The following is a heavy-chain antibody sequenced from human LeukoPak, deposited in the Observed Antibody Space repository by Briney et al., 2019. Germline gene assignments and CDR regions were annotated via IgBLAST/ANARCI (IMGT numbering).Heavy chain of an antibody. D-gene: IGHD2-8*01. Sequence: GGSLRLSCVASGLTFSSYSMNWVRQAPGKGLEWVSSISSTSYYIHDADSLKGRVTISRDNAKNSLYLQMNSLRAEDTAVYYCARGGLGYCANGVCYNDPFDIWGQGTVVTVSS. CDR1: GLTFSSYS. J-gene: IGHJ3*02. V-gene: IGHV3-21*01. CDR2: ISSTSYYI. CDR3: ARGGLGYCANGVCYNDPFDI.